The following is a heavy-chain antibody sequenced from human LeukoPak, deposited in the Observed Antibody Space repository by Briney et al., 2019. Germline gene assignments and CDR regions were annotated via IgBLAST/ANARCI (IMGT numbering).Heavy chain of an antibody. CDR1: GGTFSSYA. J-gene: IGHJ4*02. V-gene: IGHV1-69*04. CDR3: ARYGGIVGASLGY. Sequence: SVKVSCKASGGTFSSYAISWVRQAPGQGLEWMGRIIPILGIANYAQKFQGRVTITADKSTSTAYMELRSLRSDDTAVYYCARYGGIVGASLGYWGQGTLVTVSS. D-gene: IGHD1-26*01. CDR2: IIPILGIA.